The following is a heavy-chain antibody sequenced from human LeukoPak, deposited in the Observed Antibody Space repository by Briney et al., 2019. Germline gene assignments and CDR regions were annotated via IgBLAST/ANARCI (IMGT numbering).Heavy chain of an antibody. CDR1: GFTFDDYG. Sequence: RPGGSLRLSCAASGFTFDDYGMSWVRQAPGKGLEWVSGINWNGGSTGYADSVKGRFTISRDNAKNSLYLQMNSLRSEDTAVYYCAREHSSSSYGSSWYVWFDPWGQGTLVTVSS. CDR2: INWNGGST. J-gene: IGHJ5*02. V-gene: IGHV3-20*04. CDR3: AREHSSSSYGSSWYVWFDP. D-gene: IGHD6-13*01.